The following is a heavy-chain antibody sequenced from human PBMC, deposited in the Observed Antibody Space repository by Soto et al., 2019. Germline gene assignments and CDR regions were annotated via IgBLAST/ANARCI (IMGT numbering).Heavy chain of an antibody. CDR1: GGSISSYY. CDR3: ARTAVEMATRYYFDY. CDR2: IYYSGST. D-gene: IGHD5-12*01. J-gene: IGHJ4*02. Sequence: PSETLTLTCTVSGGSISSYYWSWIRQPPGKGLEWIGYIYYSGSTNYNPSLKSRVTISVDTSKNQFSLKPSSVTAADTAVYYCARTAVEMATRYYFDYWGQGTLVTVSS. V-gene: IGHV4-59*01.